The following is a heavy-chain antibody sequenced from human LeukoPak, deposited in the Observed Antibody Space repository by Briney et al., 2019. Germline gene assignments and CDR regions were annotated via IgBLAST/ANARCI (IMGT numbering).Heavy chain of an antibody. Sequence: GGSLRLSCAASGFTFSSYAMHWVRRAPGKGLEWVAVISYDGSNKYYADSVKGRFTISRDNSKNTFYLQMNSLRAEDTAVYYCAREAYGEVYFDYWGQGALVTVSS. CDR2: ISYDGSNK. CDR3: AREAYGEVYFDY. D-gene: IGHD4-17*01. CDR1: GFTFSSYA. J-gene: IGHJ4*02. V-gene: IGHV3-30-3*01.